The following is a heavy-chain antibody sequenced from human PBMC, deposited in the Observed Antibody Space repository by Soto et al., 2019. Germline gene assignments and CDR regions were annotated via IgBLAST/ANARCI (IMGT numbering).Heavy chain of an antibody. J-gene: IGHJ6*03. CDR2: IKQDGSVK. V-gene: IGHV3-7*01. CDR1: GFTFSSCW. Sequence: PGGSLRLSCAASGFTFSSCWMSWVRQAPGKGLEWVANIKQDGSVKYYVDSVKGRFTISRDNAKNSLYLQMNSLRAEDTAVYYCARLIVFLYYYYMDVWGKGTTVTVSS. CDR3: ARLIVFLYYYYMDV. D-gene: IGHD2-21*01.